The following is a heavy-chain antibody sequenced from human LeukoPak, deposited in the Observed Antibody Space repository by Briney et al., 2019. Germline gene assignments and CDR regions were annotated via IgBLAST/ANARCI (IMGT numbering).Heavy chain of an antibody. Sequence: GGSLRLSCAASGFTFGNYAMSWVRQTQGKGLEWVSTISGGGVSSYYGEAIYADSVKGRFTISRDNSENTLYVQMNTLSAEDTAVYYCVEGTSGWEQGLDYWGQGILVSVS. CDR3: VEGTSGWEQGLDY. D-gene: IGHD1-26*01. CDR1: GFTFGNYA. CDR2: ISGGGVSS. V-gene: IGHV3-23*01. J-gene: IGHJ4*02.